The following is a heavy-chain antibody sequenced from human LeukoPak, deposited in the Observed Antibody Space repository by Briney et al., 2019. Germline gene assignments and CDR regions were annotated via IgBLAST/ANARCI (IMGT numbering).Heavy chain of an antibody. CDR1: GYRFNSYW. CDR3: ARLGYCSSASCYYGMDV. Sequence: GESLKISCKGSGYRFNSYWIGWVRQMPGKGLEWMGIIYPGDSDTRYSPSFQGQVTISADKSISTAYLQWSSLKASDTAIYYCARLGYCSSASCYYGMDVWGQGTTVTVSS. CDR2: IYPGDSDT. D-gene: IGHD2-2*01. V-gene: IGHV5-51*01. J-gene: IGHJ6*02.